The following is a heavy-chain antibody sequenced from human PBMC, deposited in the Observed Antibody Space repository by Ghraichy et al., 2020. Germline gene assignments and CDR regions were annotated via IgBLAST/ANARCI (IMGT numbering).Heavy chain of an antibody. Sequence: SETLSLTCAVYGGSFSGYYWSWIRQPPGKGLEWIGEINHSGSTNYNPSLKSRVTISVDTSKNQFSLKLSSVTAADTAVYYCARGRYSSGWYYFDYWGQGTLVTVSS. CDR1: GGSFSGYY. V-gene: IGHV4-34*01. J-gene: IGHJ4*02. D-gene: IGHD6-19*01. CDR2: INHSGST. CDR3: ARGRYSSGWYYFDY.